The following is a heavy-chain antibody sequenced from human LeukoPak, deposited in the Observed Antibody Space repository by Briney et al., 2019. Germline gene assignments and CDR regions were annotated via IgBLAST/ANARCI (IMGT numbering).Heavy chain of an antibody. Sequence: ASVKVSCKASGNAFTGYYMHWVRQAPGQGLEWMGWINPNSGGTNYPQKFQGRVTMTRDTSISTAYMELSRLRSDDTAVYYCARSGVVPAAIGDYWGQGTLVTVSS. CDR3: ARSGVVPAAIGDY. D-gene: IGHD2-2*01. CDR1: GNAFTGYY. CDR2: INPNSGGT. J-gene: IGHJ4*02. V-gene: IGHV1-2*02.